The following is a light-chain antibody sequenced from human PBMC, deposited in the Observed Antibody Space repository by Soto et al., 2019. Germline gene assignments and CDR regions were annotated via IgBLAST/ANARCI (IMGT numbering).Light chain of an antibody. CDR2: DTS. V-gene: IGKV3-20*01. J-gene: IGKJ5*01. CDR3: QQYGTSEII. Sequence: EIVLMQSPGTLSLSPGARAPLSCRASQSVASSYLAWYQQKPGQAPRLLIYDTSSRATGVPDGYSASGSGTDFTLTISRLEPEDFAVFFCQQYGTSEIIFGQGTRLEI. CDR1: QSVASSY.